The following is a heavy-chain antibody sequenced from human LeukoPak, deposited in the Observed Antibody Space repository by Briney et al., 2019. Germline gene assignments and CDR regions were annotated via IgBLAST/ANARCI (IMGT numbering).Heavy chain of an antibody. V-gene: IGHV3-7*01. J-gene: IGHJ3*02. D-gene: IGHD2-8*01. CDR1: GFTFSIYW. CDR2: IKQDGSEK. CDR3: ASMNGHAFDI. Sequence: GGSLRLSCSASGFTFSIYWMIWVRQAPGKGLEWVANIKQDGSEKYYVHSVKGRFIITRDNAKNMLYLQMNSLRAEDTAVYYCASMNGHAFDIWGQGTRVTVSS.